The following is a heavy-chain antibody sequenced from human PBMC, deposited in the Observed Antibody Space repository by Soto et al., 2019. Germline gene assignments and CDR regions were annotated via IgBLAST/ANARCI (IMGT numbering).Heavy chain of an antibody. V-gene: IGHV2-5*01. CDR2: IYWHDDK. CDR3: AHSRGDGDYFPY. J-gene: IGHJ4*02. CDR1: GFSLSTTGKS. Sequence: QITLKESGPTLVKPTQTLTLTCTFSGFSLSTTGKSVAWIRQPPGKALEWLSVIYWHDDKRYSPSLNTRLTIAKDTAKNHVVLKLTNMDPSDTGTYYCAHSRGDGDYFPYWGQGTLVSVSS. D-gene: IGHD3-16*01.